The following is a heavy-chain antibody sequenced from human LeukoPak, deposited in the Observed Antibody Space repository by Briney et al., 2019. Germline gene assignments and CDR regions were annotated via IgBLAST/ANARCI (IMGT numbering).Heavy chain of an antibody. V-gene: IGHV3-48*02. D-gene: IGHD6-13*01. J-gene: IGHJ4*02. Sequence: GGSLRPSCAASGFTFSDYVMNWVRQAPGKGLEWVSYISTSSTAIFYADSVMGRFTISRDNAKNSLFLQMNSLRDEDTALYYCARDRGSSWSMFDYWGQGTLVTFSS. CDR3: ARDRGSSWSMFDY. CDR1: GFTFSDYV. CDR2: ISTSSTAI.